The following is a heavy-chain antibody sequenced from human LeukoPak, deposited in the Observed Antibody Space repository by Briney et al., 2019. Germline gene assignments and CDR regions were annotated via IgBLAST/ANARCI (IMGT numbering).Heavy chain of an antibody. J-gene: IGHJ4*02. CDR2: INAGNGNT. V-gene: IGHV1-3*01. D-gene: IGHD5-18*01. CDR3: ARGATAMADFDY. CDR1: GYTFTSYA. Sequence: ASVKVSCKASGYTFTSYAMHWVRQAPGQRLEWMGWINAGNGNTKYSQKFQGRVTITRDTSASTAYMELSSLRSEDTAVYYCARGATAMADFDYWGQGTLVTVSS.